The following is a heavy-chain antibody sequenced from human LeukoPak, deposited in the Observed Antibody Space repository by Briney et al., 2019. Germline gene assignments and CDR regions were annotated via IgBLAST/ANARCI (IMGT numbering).Heavy chain of an antibody. V-gene: IGHV3-21*01. Sequence: GGSLRLSCAASGFSFSSYNLNWVRQAPGKGLEWVSSLSTSSIYIYYADSVKGRFTVSRDNARNSLYLQLNSLRAEDTAVYYCARSRRDGDYLFNAFDIWGQGTMVTVSS. J-gene: IGHJ3*02. CDR2: LSTSSIYI. D-gene: IGHD4-17*01. CDR3: ARSRRDGDYLFNAFDI. CDR1: GFSFSSYN.